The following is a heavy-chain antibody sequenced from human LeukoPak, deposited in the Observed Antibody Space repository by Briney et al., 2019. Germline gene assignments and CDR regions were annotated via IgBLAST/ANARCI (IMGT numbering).Heavy chain of an antibody. Sequence: SQTLSLTCTVSGGSISSGGYYWSWLRQPPGKGLEWVGYIYHSGSTYYNPSLKSRVTISVDRSKNQFSLKLSSVTAADTAVYYCARGQAARFGVVISGCYYMDVWGKGTTVTVSS. CDR3: ARGQAARFGVVISGCYYMDV. CDR1: GGSISSGGYY. CDR2: IYHSGST. J-gene: IGHJ6*03. D-gene: IGHD3-3*01. V-gene: IGHV4-30-2*01.